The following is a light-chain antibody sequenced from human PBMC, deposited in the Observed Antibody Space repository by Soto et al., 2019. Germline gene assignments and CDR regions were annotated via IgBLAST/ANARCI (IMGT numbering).Light chain of an antibody. Sequence: EVVLTQSPATLSLSPGERATLSCRASQSVSSSYLAWYQQKPGQAPRLLIYDASNRATGIPARFSGSGSGADFILIISGLEPEDSAVYYCQQRSNGLTFGGGTKVDIK. CDR3: QQRSNGLT. CDR2: DAS. V-gene: IGKV3-11*01. J-gene: IGKJ4*01. CDR1: QSVSSSY.